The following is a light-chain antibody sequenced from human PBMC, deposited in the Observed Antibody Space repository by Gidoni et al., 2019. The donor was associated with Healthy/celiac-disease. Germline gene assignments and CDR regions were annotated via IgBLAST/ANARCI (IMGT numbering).Light chain of an antibody. CDR3: QQYSNWPPWT. J-gene: IGKJ1*01. CDR1: QSVSSN. CDR2: GAS. V-gene: IGKV3-15*01. Sequence: EIVMTQSPATLSASPGARATLSCRASQSVSSNFAWYQQKPGQAPRLLIYGASTRATGIPASFSGSGSGTEFTLTISSLQSADFSVYYCQQYSNWPPWTFGQGTKVEIK.